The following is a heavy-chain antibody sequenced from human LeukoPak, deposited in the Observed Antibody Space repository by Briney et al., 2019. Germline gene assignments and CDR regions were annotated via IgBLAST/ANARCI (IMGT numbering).Heavy chain of an antibody. CDR1: GGSVGGYY. CDR2: VYYSGST. J-gene: IGHJ4*02. Sequence: SETLSLTCVVSGGSVGGYYWGWIRQPPGRGLEWIGYVYYSGSTNYNPSFKSRITISVDTSRNQFSLQLSSVTAADTAVYYCARIHRYCSGGACYVLDNWGQGTLVAVSS. CDR3: ARIHRYCSGGACYVLDN. V-gene: IGHV4-59*02. D-gene: IGHD2-15*01.